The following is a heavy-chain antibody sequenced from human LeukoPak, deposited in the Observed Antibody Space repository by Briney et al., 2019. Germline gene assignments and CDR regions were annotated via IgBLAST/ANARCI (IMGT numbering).Heavy chain of an antibody. CDR3: AREGDEWLFPDY. D-gene: IGHD3-3*01. CDR2: ISYDGSNK. Sequence: GGSLRLSCAASGFTFSSYVMHWVRQAPGKGLEWVAVISYDGSNKYYADSVKGRFTISRGNSKNTLYLQMNSLRAEDTAVYYCAREGDEWLFPDYWGQGTLVTVSS. J-gene: IGHJ4*02. CDR1: GFTFSSYV. V-gene: IGHV3-30-3*01.